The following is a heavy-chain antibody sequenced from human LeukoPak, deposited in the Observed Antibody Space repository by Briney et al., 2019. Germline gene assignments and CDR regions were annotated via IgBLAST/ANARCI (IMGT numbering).Heavy chain of an antibody. CDR3: ARDKGWQVIAVAAQLYYYYYGMDV. CDR2: IIPIFGTA. V-gene: IGHV1-69*13. D-gene: IGHD6-19*01. Sequence: RASVKVSCKASGGTFSSYAISWVRQAPGQGLEWMGGIIPIFGTANYAQKFQGRVTITADESTSTAYMELSSLRSEDTAVYYCARDKGWQVIAVAAQLYYYYYGMDVWGKGTTVTVSS. CDR1: GGTFSSYA. J-gene: IGHJ6*04.